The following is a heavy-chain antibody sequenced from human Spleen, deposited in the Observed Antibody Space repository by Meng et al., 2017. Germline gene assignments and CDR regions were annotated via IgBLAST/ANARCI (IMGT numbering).Heavy chain of an antibody. CDR3: ARRLSSATKKYGMDV. V-gene: IGHV1-8*01. D-gene: IGHD6-19*01. Sequence: ASVKVSCKASGYTFTSYDINWVRQATGQGLEWMGWMNPNSGNTDYARKFQGRVTITRNTSISTAYMELSSLRSEDTAVYYCARRLSSATKKYGMDVWGQGTTVTVSS. CDR1: GYTFTSYD. J-gene: IGHJ6*02. CDR2: MNPNSGNT.